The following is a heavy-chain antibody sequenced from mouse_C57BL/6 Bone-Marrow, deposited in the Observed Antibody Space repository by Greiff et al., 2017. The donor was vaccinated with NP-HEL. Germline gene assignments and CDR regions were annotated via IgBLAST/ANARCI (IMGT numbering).Heavy chain of an antibody. J-gene: IGHJ4*01. CDR1: GFTFSDYY. D-gene: IGHD2-4*01. CDR2: INYDGSST. V-gene: IGHV5-16*01. Sequence: DVQLVESEGGLVQPGSSMKLSCTTSGFTFSDYYMAWVRQVPEKGLDWVANINYDGSSTYYLASLKSRFIISRDNAKNILYLQMSSLKSEDTATYYCAREGGLRRRTYAMDYWGQGTSVTVSS. CDR3: AREGGLRRRTYAMDY.